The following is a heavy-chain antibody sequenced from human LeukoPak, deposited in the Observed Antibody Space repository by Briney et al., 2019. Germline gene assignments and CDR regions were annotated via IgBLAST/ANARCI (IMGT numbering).Heavy chain of an antibody. Sequence: GGSLRLSCAASGFTFSSYSMNWVRQAPGKGLEWVSSISSSSSYIYYADSVKGRFTISRDNAKNSLYLQMNSLRAEDTAVYYCARDGYCSGGSCYRVSYYYYMDVWGKGTTVTVSS. J-gene: IGHJ6*03. CDR2: ISSSSSYI. CDR1: GFTFSSYS. V-gene: IGHV3-21*01. D-gene: IGHD2-15*01. CDR3: ARDGYCSGGSCYRVSYYYYMDV.